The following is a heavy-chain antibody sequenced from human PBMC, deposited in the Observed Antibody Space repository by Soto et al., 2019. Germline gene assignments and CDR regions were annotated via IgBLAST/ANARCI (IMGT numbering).Heavy chain of an antibody. CDR1: GFTFSSYS. D-gene: IGHD1-1*01. J-gene: IGHJ6*02. CDR3: ARDRNGSYVYCYYPMDV. CDR2: ISSSSSYI. V-gene: IGHV3-21*01. Sequence: ESGGGLVKPGGSLRLSCAASGFTFSSYSMNWVRQAPGKGLEWVSSISSSSSYIYYADSVKGRFTISRDNAKNSLYLQMNSLRAEDTAVYHSARDRNGSYVYCYYPMDVWGQGTTVTVSS.